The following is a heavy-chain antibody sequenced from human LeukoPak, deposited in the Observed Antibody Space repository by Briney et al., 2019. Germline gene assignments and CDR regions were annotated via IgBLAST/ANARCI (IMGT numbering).Heavy chain of an antibody. CDR1: GFTFSNFG. J-gene: IGHJ4*02. CDR2: ICGNGGST. D-gene: IGHD2-2*01. V-gene: IGHV3-64D*06. Sequence: GGSLRLSCSASGFTFSNFGMHWVRQAPGKGLEYVSAICGNGGSTHYADSVKGRFTISRDNSKNTLYLQMTSLKAEDTAVYYCVKEHCSSTSCFYFDYWGQGTLVTVSS. CDR3: VKEHCSSTSCFYFDY.